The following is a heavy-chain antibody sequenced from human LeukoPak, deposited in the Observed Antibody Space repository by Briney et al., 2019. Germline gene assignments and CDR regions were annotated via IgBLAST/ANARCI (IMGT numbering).Heavy chain of an antibody. CDR2: ISYDGRNK. CDR3: ARIVSEAYCAGDCYL. Sequence: GRPLRLSCEASGFTFSSYGMHWVRQAQGKGLEWVAVISYDGRNKYYADSVKGRFTISRDYSKNTLYLQMNSLRADDTAVYYCARIVSEAYCAGDCYLWSQGSLVVVSS. D-gene: IGHD2-21*02. CDR1: GFTFSSYG. J-gene: IGHJ4*02. V-gene: IGHV3-30*03.